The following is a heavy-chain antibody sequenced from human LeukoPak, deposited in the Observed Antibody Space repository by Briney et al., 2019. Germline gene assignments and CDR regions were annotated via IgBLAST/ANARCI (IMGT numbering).Heavy chain of an antibody. Sequence: PSETLSLTCAVSGYSISSGYYWGWIRQPPGKGLEWIGSIYHSGSTYYNPSLKSRVTILVDTSKNQFSLKLSSVTAADTAVYYCARGVMITFGGVIVHSHAFDIWGQGTMVTVSS. CDR3: ARGVMITFGGVIVHSHAFDI. CDR1: GYSISSGYY. V-gene: IGHV4-38-2*01. D-gene: IGHD3-16*02. CDR2: IYHSGST. J-gene: IGHJ3*02.